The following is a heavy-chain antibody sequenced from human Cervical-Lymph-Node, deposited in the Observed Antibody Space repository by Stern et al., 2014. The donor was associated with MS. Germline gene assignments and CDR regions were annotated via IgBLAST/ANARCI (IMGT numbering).Heavy chain of an antibody. V-gene: IGHV1-46*02. CDR1: GFSFNTYY. J-gene: IGHJ3*02. CDR3: ASRIGGYRKRDAFDI. CDR2: INPSGRTT. D-gene: IGHD5-12*01. Sequence: QLVQSGAEVKKPGASVEVSCTSSGFSFNTYYMHWVRQAPGQGLEWLGLINPSGRTTTYAHKFQARMTMTRDTSTTTFYMILDSLTSDDTAVYFCASRIGGYRKRDAFDIWGQGTVVTVSS.